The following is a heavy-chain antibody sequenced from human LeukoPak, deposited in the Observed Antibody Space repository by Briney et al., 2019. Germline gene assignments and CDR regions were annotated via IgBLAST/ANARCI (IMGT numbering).Heavy chain of an antibody. J-gene: IGHJ4*02. Sequence: SETLSLTCTVSGGSISSYYWSWIRQPPGKGLEWIGYIYYSGSTNYNPSLKSRVTISVDTSKNQFSLKLNSVTAPETAVYYCVGRRGDGDYRPEYWGQGTLVTVSS. CDR2: IYYSGST. D-gene: IGHD4-17*01. V-gene: IGHV4-59*08. CDR3: VGRRGDGDYRPEY. CDR1: GGSISSYY.